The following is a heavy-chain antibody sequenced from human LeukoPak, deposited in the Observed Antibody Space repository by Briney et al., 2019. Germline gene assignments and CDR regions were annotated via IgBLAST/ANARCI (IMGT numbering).Heavy chain of an antibody. D-gene: IGHD5-18*01. J-gene: IGHJ4*02. Sequence: PSETLSLTCTVSGGSISSSSYYWGLLRQPPGKGLEWIASMSYTGTTYYNPSLKSRVTISVHTSKNQFSLNLSSVTAADTAVYFCARSGYSFLVDSWGQGTLVTVSS. CDR1: GGSISSSSYY. V-gene: IGHV4-39*01. CDR3: ARSGYSFLVDS. CDR2: MSYTGTT.